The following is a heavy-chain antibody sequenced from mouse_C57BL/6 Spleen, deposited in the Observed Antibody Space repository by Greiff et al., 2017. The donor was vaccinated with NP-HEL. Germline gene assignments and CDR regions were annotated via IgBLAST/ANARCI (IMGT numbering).Heavy chain of an antibody. J-gene: IGHJ2*01. V-gene: IGHV1-15*01. CDR3: TRLGAYGSSSPFDY. CDR2: IDPETGGT. CDR1: GYTFTDYE. D-gene: IGHD1-1*01. Sequence: QVQLQQSGAELVRPGASVTLSCKASGYTFTDYEMHWVKQTPVHGLEWIGAIDPETGGTAYNQKFKGKAILTADKSSSTAYMELRSLTSEDSAVYYGTRLGAYGSSSPFDYWGQGTTLTVSS.